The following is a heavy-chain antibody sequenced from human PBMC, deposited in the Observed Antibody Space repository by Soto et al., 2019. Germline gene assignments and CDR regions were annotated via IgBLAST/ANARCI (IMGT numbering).Heavy chain of an antibody. V-gene: IGHV4-34*01. J-gene: IGHJ4*02. D-gene: IGHD3-22*01. Sequence: SETLSLTCAVYGGSFSGYYWSWIRQPPGKGLEWIGEINHSGSTNYNPSLKSRVTISVDTSKNQFSLKLSSGTAADTAVYYCATRPDYYDSSGYYYFDYWGQGTLVTVSS. CDR1: GGSFSGYY. CDR2: INHSGST. CDR3: ATRPDYYDSSGYYYFDY.